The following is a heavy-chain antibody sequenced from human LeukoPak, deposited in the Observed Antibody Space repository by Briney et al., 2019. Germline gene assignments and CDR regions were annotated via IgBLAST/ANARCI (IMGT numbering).Heavy chain of an antibody. J-gene: IGHJ4*02. CDR2: IYYSGST. V-gene: IGHV4-39*07. CDR1: GGSISSSSYY. D-gene: IGHD1-26*01. CDR3: ARGPRYSGSYYGGYYFDY. Sequence: PSETLSLTCTVSGGSISSSSYYWGWIRQPPGKGLEWIGSIYYSGSTYYNPSLKSRVTISVDTSKNQFSLKLSSVTAADTAVYYCARGPRYSGSYYGGYYFDYWGQGTLVTVSS.